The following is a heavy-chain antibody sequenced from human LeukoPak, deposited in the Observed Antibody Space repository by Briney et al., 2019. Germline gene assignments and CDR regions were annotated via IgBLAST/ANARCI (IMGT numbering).Heavy chain of an antibody. D-gene: IGHD4-17*01. CDR1: GFTVSSSY. J-gene: IGHJ4*02. CDR3: ARGRPGYGDYDY. CDR2: IYRDGDT. V-gene: IGHV3-53*01. Sequence: GGSLRLSCAASGFTVSSSYMSWVRQAPGKGLEWVSVIYRDGDTDYADSVKGRFTISRDNSKNTLYLQMNSLRAEDTAVYYCARGRPGYGDYDYWGQGTLVTVSS.